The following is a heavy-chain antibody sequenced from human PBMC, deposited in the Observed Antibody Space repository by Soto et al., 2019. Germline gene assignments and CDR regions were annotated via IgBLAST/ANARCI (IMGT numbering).Heavy chain of an antibody. D-gene: IGHD6-13*01. V-gene: IGHV4-34*01. Sequence: QVQLQQWVAGLLKPSETLSLTCAVYGGTFSGYYWSWIRQPPGKGLEWIGEINHSGSTNYNPSLKSRVTISVDTSKNQFSLKLSSVTAADTAVYYCARGQRGSSWSGGRYNWFDPWGQGTLVTVSS. CDR3: ARGQRGSSWSGGRYNWFDP. J-gene: IGHJ5*02. CDR2: INHSGST. CDR1: GGTFSGYY.